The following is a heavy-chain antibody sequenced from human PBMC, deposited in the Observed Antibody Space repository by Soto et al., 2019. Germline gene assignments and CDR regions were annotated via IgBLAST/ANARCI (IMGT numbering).Heavy chain of an antibody. CDR1: GFKLSNEW. Sequence: EAQLVESGGGLVKPGGSLRLSCAASGFKLSNEWMSGVLQAPGKGLEWVGRIKSREAGGATSFATAVKGRFSIPRDDSTNTLYLQLNNLHTGDTDVYYCTTYIVAEATVYDPWGQGTLVTVSS. D-gene: IGHD1-26*01. CDR3: TTYIVAEATVYDP. CDR2: IKSREAGGAT. J-gene: IGHJ5*02. V-gene: IGHV3-15*01.